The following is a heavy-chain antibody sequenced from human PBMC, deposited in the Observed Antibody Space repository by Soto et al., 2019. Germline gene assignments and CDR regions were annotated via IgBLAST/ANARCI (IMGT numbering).Heavy chain of an antibody. CDR2: ISGSGGST. Sequence: GGSLRLSCSASGFPFSSYAMHWVRQAPGKGLEYVSAISGSGGSTYYADSVKGRFTISRDNSKNTLYLQMNSLRAEDTAVYYCAKDRSRGDLLKRDYYYGMDVWGQGTTVTVSS. CDR3: AKDRSRGDLLKRDYYYGMDV. CDR1: GFPFSSYA. J-gene: IGHJ6*02. D-gene: IGHD2-21*02. V-gene: IGHV3-64*04.